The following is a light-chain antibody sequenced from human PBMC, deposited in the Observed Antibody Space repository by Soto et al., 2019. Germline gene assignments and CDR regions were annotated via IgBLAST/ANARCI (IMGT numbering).Light chain of an antibody. CDR1: QSISSY. CDR3: QQYNHYSGLT. V-gene: IGKV1-39*01. Sequence: DIQMTQSPSSLSASVGDRVTITCRASQSISSYLNWYQQKPGKAPKLLIYAASSLQSGVPSRFSGSGSGTEFTLTISSLQPDDFATYYCQQYNHYSGLTFGGGTKVDTK. J-gene: IGKJ4*01. CDR2: AAS.